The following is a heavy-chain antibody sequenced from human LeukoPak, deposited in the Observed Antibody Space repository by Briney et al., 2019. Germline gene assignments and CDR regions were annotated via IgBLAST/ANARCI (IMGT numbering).Heavy chain of an antibody. CDR2: IYHSGST. V-gene: IGHV4-4*02. D-gene: IGHD3-10*01. Sequence: SGTLSLTCAVSGDSISSSNWWSWVRPPPGKGLEWIGEIYHSGSTNYNPSLKSRVTISVDKSKNQFSLKLSSVTAADTAVYYCASIVPGGSGMVDYWGQGTLVTVSS. J-gene: IGHJ4*02. CDR1: GDSISSSNW. CDR3: ASIVPGGSGMVDY.